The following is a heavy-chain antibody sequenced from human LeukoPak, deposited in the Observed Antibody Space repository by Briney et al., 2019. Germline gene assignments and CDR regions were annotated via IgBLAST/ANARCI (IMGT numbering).Heavy chain of an antibody. J-gene: IGHJ3*02. V-gene: IGHV3-23*01. CDR2: ISSSGSRT. CDR3: AKGHSFYGDYDAFDI. Sequence: GGSLRLSCATSGFTFSTYAMSWVRQAPGKGLEWVPAISSSGSRTYYADSVKGRFTISRDNSKNTLYLQMNSLRAEDTAVYYCAKGHSFYGDYDAFDIWGQGTMVTVSS. D-gene: IGHD4-17*01. CDR1: GFTFSTYA.